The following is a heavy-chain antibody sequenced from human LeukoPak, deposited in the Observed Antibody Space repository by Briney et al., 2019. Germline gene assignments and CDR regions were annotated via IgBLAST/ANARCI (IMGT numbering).Heavy chain of an antibody. Sequence: PGGSLRLSCAASGFIFSNFAMSWVRQTPGKGLEWVSAITGRSDSTHYADSVKGRFTISRDNSTYTLYLQMNSLRAEDTAVYYCAKDGTLDSAFDIWGQGTMVTVSS. CDR2: ITGRSDST. J-gene: IGHJ3*02. CDR1: GFIFSNFA. D-gene: IGHD1-1*01. CDR3: AKDGTLDSAFDI. V-gene: IGHV3-23*01.